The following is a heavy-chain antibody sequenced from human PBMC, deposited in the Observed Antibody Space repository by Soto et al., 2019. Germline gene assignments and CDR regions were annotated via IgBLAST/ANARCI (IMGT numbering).Heavy chain of an antibody. J-gene: IGHJ6*02. CDR1: GGTFSSYA. CDR2: IIPIFGTA. Sequence: EASVKVSCKASGGTFSSYAISWVRQAPGQGLEWMGGIIPIFGTANYAQKFQGRVTITADESTSTAYMELSSLRSEDTAVYYCARADSPIAARLHSYYYGMDVWGQGTTVTVSS. V-gene: IGHV1-69*13. D-gene: IGHD6-6*01. CDR3: ARADSPIAARLHSYYYGMDV.